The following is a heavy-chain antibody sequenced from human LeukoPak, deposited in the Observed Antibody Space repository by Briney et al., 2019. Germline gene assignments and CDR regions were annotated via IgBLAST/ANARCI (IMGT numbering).Heavy chain of an antibody. CDR3: ARGGSEGGYYYYYYYMDV. V-gene: IGHV1-69*05. D-gene: IGHD5-12*01. J-gene: IGHJ6*03. Sequence: ASVKVSCKASGGTFSSYAISWVRQAPGQGLEWMGGIIPIFGTANYAQKFQGRVTITTDEFTSTAYMELSSLRSEDTAVYYCARGGSEGGYYYYYYYMDVWGKGTTVTVSS. CDR2: IIPIFGTA. CDR1: GGTFSSYA.